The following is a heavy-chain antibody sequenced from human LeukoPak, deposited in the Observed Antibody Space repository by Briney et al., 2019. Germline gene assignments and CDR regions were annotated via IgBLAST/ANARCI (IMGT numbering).Heavy chain of an antibody. Sequence: GGSLRLSCAASGFAFSNYAMRWVCQAPGKGLEWVSYISGTGDNTHYADSVKGRFTISRDNSKNTVSLQINNLRAEDTAVYYCARDALGIGMDVWGQGTTVTVSS. D-gene: IGHD1-14*01. J-gene: IGHJ6*02. V-gene: IGHV3-23*01. CDR3: ARDALGIGMDV. CDR2: ISGTGDNT. CDR1: GFAFSNYA.